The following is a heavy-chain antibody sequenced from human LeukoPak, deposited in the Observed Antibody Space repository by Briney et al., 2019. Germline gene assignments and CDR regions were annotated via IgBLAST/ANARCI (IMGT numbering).Heavy chain of an antibody. V-gene: IGHV4-39*07. Sequence: SETLSLTCTVSGGSISSSSYYWGWIRQPPGKGLEWIGSIYYSGSTYYNPSLESRVTISVDTSKNQFSLKLSSVTAADTAVYYCARAILEYQHPYYFDYWGQGTLVTVSS. CDR1: GGSISSSSYY. D-gene: IGHD2-2*01. CDR2: IYYSGST. CDR3: ARAILEYQHPYYFDY. J-gene: IGHJ4*02.